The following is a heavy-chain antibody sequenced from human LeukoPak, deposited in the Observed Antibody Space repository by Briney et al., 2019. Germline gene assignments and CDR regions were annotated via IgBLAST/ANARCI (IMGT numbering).Heavy chain of an antibody. CDR2: ISAYDGNT. CDR3: ARIAEQHLQYYFDY. V-gene: IGHV1-18*01. J-gene: IGHJ4*02. CDR1: GYFFSSYG. Sequence: ASVKVSCKASGYFFSSYGFSWVRQAPGQGLEWMGWISAYDGNTNYAQKIQGRVTMATDTSTSTAYMELRSLRSDDSAVYFCARIAEQHLQYYFDYWGKGTLVTVSS. D-gene: IGHD6-13*01.